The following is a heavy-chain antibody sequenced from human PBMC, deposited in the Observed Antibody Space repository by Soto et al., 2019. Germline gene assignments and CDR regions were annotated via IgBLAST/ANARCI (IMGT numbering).Heavy chain of an antibody. V-gene: IGHV4-39*07. CDR2: INHSGST. CDR3: ARQYGDSDY. CDR1: GDSISSNSHY. D-gene: IGHD4-17*01. J-gene: IGHJ4*02. Sequence: PSETLSLTCTVSGDSISSNSHYWSWIRQPPGKGLEWIGEINHSGSTNYNPSLKSRVTISVDTSKNQFSLKLSSVTAADTAVYYCARQYGDSDYWGQGTLVTVSS.